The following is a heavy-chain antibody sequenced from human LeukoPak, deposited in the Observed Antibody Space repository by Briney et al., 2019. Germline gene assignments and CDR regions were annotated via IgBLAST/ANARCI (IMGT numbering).Heavy chain of an antibody. V-gene: IGHV3-21*01. J-gene: IGHJ4*02. Sequence: PGGSLRLSCAASGFTFSSYSMNWVRQAPGKGLEWVSSISSSSSYIYYADSVKGRFTISRDNAKNSLYLQMNSLTAEDTAGYYCARDLVVRGVMPFCMDYWGQGTLVTVSS. CDR3: ARDLVVRGVMPFCMDY. CDR2: ISSSSSYI. D-gene: IGHD3-10*01. CDR1: GFTFSSYS.